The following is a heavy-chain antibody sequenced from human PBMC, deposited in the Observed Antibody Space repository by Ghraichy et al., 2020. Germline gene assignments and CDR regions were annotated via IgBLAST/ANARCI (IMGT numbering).Heavy chain of an antibody. D-gene: IGHD2-15*01. V-gene: IGHV4-39*01. CDR2: IYYSWGA. J-gene: IGHJ4*02. CDR3: ARRSCGGGSCQYDY. Sequence: SETLSLTCTVSGGSMSSSSNYWGWIRQPPGKGLEWIGSIYYSWGAYYNPSLKSRVTISVDTSKNQFSLRLSSVTATDTAVYYCARRSCGGGSCQYDYWGQGSLVTVSS. CDR1: GGSMSSSSNY.